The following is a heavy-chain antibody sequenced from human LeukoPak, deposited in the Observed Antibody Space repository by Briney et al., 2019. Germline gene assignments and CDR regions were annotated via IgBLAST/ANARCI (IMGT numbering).Heavy chain of an antibody. V-gene: IGHV3-48*01. Sequence: GGSLRLSCAASGFTFSSYSMNWVRQAPGKGLEWVSYISSSSSTIYYADSVKGRLTISRDNSKNTLYLQMNSLRVEDTALYYCAKGSSSSRPYYFDYWGQGTLVTVSS. J-gene: IGHJ4*02. CDR3: AKGSSSSRPYYFDY. CDR1: GFTFSSYS. CDR2: ISSSSSTI. D-gene: IGHD6-6*01.